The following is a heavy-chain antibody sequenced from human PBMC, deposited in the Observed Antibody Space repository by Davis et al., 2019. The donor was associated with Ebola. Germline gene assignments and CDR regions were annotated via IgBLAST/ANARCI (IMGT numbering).Heavy chain of an antibody. D-gene: IGHD3-3*01. Sequence: AASVKVSCKASGYPFSSYSLQWMRQAPGQRLEWMGWINCGSGNTKYSQNFQGRVTITRDTPTSTAYMDLSSLRTEDTAVYYCAREHDSWSGYAFDYWGQGSLVTVSA. V-gene: IGHV1-3*01. CDR1: GYPFSSYS. CDR2: INCGSGNT. CDR3: AREHDSWSGYAFDY. J-gene: IGHJ4*02.